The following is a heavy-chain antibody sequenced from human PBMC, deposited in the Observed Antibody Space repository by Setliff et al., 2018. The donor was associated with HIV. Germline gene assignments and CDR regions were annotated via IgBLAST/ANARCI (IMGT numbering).Heavy chain of an antibody. J-gene: IGHJ4*02. CDR2: MNPNSGNT. CDR1: GYIFTSQY. CDR3: ATPRAGTGRFDY. Sequence: ASVKVSCKTSGYIFTSQYVHWVRQAPGQGLEWVGWMNPNSGNTGYAQKFQGRVTMTRNTSITTAYMELSSLRSEDTAVYYCATPRAGTGRFDYWGQGTLVTVSS. D-gene: IGHD1-1*01. V-gene: IGHV1-8*01.